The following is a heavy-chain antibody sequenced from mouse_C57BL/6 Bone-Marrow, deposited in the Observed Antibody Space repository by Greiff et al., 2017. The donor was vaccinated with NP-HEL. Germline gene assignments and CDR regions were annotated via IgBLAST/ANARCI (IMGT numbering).Heavy chain of an antibody. Sequence: QVQLKESGPGLVAPSQSLSITCTVSGFSLTSYGVSWVRQPPGKGLEWLGVIWGEGSTNYPSDLISRLSIIKDNSNSQDFLKLNSLQTDDTTTYYCAKDCNGSSPWFCYWGQWALVAVSA. J-gene: IGHJ3*01. CDR2: IWGEGST. CDR3: AKDCNGSSPWFCY. D-gene: IGHD1-1*01. V-gene: IGHV2-3*01. CDR1: GFSLTSYG.